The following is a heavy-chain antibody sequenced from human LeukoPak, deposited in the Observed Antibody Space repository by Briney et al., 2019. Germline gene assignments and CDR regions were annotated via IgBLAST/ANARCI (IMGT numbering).Heavy chain of an antibody. CDR2: ISYDGSNK. CDR1: GFTFSSYG. Sequence: PGGSLRLSCAASGFTFSSYGMHWVRQAPGKGLEWVAVISYDGSNKYYADSVKGRFTISRDNAKNSLYLQMNSLRAEDTAVYYCARDNPTYYDFWSGYYLDYWGQGTLVTVSS. V-gene: IGHV3-30*03. CDR3: ARDNPTYYDFWSGYYLDY. J-gene: IGHJ4*02. D-gene: IGHD3-3*01.